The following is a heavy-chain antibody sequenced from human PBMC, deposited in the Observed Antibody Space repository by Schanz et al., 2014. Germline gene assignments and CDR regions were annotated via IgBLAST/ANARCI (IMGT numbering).Heavy chain of an antibody. CDR2: ISSSSSYI. J-gene: IGHJ4*02. CDR1: GFTFSSYS. CDR3: ARPRFDYGEVDY. V-gene: IGHV3-21*01. D-gene: IGHD4-17*01. Sequence: VQLVESGGGVVQPGRSLRLSCAASGFTFSSYSMNWVRQAPGKGLEWVSSISSSSSYIYYADSVKGRFTISRDRFQNTLYLRMSSLRAEDTAVYYCARPRFDYGEVDYRGQGTLVTVSS.